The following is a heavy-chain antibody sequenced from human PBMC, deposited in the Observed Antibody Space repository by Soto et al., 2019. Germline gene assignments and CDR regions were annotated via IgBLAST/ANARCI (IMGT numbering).Heavy chain of an antibody. V-gene: IGHV4-31*03. Sequence: QVQLQESGPGLVKPSQTLSLTCTVSGGSINSGGYCWSWIRQHPGKGLDWIGCISYGGSTSYNPSLKSRVTIYVDTSKNQFSLKLTSVTAADTAVYYWSRGILVWGEGALITVSS. CDR2: ISYGGST. CDR3: SRGILV. J-gene: IGHJ4*02. D-gene: IGHD5-18*01. CDR1: GGSINSGGYC.